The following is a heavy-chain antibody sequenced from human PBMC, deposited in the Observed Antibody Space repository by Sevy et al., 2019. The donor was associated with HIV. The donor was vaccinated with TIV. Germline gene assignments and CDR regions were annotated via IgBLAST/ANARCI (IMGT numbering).Heavy chain of an antibody. J-gene: IGHJ4*01. D-gene: IGHD6-19*01. CDR1: GFTFSSYS. CDR2: ISSSSDSSRTL. CDR3: ARPDLSGWYFDF. V-gene: IGHV3-48*01. Sequence: GRSLRLSCVASGFTFSSYSMNWVRQAPGKGLEWVSYISSSSDSSRTLYYADSVKGRFSISRDNAKNSIHLQMTSLRVEDTAVYYCARPDLSGWYFDFWGHGTLVTVSS.